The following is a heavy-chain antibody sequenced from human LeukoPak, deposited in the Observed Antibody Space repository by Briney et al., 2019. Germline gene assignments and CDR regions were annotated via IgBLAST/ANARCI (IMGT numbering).Heavy chain of an antibody. J-gene: IGHJ4*02. CDR2: IYSDNT. Sequence: GGSLRLSCTVSGFTVSSNSMSWVRQAPGKGLEWVSFIYSDNTHYSDSVKGRFTISRDNAKNTLYLHMDSLRAEDTAVYFCTRGGVDYWGQGTLVTVSS. CDR1: GFTVSSNS. D-gene: IGHD3-10*01. CDR3: TRGGVDY. V-gene: IGHV3-53*01.